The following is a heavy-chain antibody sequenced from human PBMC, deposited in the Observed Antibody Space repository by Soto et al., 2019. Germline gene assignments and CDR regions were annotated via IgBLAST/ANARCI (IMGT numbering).Heavy chain of an antibody. CDR2: IYYSGST. CDR3: AATGGRPSHYYYYGMDV. D-gene: IGHD6-6*01. J-gene: IGHJ6*02. V-gene: IGHV4-59*01. Sequence: ASETLSLTCTVSGGSISSYYWSWIRQPPGEGLEWIGYIYYSGSTNYNPSLKSRVTISVDTSKNQFSLKLSSVTAADTAVYYCAATGGRPSHYYYYGMDVWGQGTTVTVSS. CDR1: GGSISSYY.